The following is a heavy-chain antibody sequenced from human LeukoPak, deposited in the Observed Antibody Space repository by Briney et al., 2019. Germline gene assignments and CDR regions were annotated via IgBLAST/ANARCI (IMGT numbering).Heavy chain of an antibody. CDR3: AADPHHYDILTGL. D-gene: IGHD3-9*01. CDR1: GFTLTSSA. Sequence: ASVKVSCKASGFTLTSSAMQWVRQARGQRLEWVGWIVVGSGNTNYAQKFQERVTITRDMSTSTAYMELSSLRSEDTAVYYCAADPHHYDILTGLWGQGTLVTVSS. CDR2: IVVGSGNT. V-gene: IGHV1-58*02. J-gene: IGHJ4*02.